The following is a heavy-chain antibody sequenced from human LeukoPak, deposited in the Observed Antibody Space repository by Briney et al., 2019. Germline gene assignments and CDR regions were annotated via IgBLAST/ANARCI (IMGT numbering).Heavy chain of an antibody. J-gene: IGHJ1*01. D-gene: IGHD3-10*01. CDR1: GGSFSGYY. V-gene: IGHV4-34*01. Sequence: SETLSLTCAVYGGSFSGYYWSWIRQPPGKGLEWIGEINHSGSTNYNSSLKSRVTISVDTSKNQFSVKLSSVTAADTAVYYCARSMVRGAPGAPPHWGQGTLVTVSS. CDR2: INHSGST. CDR3: ARSMVRGAPGAPPH.